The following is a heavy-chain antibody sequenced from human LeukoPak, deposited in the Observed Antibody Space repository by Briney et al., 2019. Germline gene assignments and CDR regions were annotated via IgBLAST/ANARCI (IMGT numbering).Heavy chain of an antibody. CDR3: ASGRVSSKDLGYFDY. Sequence: PGRSLRLSCAASGFTFDDYAMHWVRQAPGKGLEWVSGISWNRGSIGYADSVKGRFTISRDNAKNSLYLQMNSLRAEDTALYYCASGRVSSKDLGYFDYWGQGTLVTVSS. V-gene: IGHV3-9*01. CDR1: GFTFDDYA. CDR2: ISWNRGSI. J-gene: IGHJ4*02. D-gene: IGHD2-2*01.